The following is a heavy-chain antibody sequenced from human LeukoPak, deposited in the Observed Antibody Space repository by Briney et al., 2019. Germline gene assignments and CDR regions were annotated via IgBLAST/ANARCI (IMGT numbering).Heavy chain of an antibody. CDR1: GFTFSDYY. Sequence: GGSLRLSCAASGFTFSDYYMSWIRQAPGKGLEWVSYISSSGSTIYYADSVKGRFTISRGNAKNSLYLQMNSLRAEDTAVYYCARDLRIAAAGNFYYYYGMDVWGQGTTVTVSS. D-gene: IGHD6-13*01. J-gene: IGHJ6*02. V-gene: IGHV3-11*01. CDR3: ARDLRIAAAGNFYYYYGMDV. CDR2: ISSSGSTI.